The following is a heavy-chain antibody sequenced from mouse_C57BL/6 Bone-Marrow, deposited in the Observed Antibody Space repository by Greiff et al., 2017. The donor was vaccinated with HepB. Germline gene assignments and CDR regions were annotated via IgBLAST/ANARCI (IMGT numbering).Heavy chain of an antibody. CDR2: IDPENGDT. CDR1: GFNIKDDY. V-gene: IGHV14-4*01. J-gene: IGHJ2*01. D-gene: IGHD2-5*01. Sequence: VQLQQSGAELVRPGASVKLSCTASGFNIKDDYMHWVKQRPEQGLEWIGWIDPENGDTEYASKFQGKATITADTSSNTAYLQLSSLTSEYTAVYYCTTSYDSIYCFDYWGQGTTLTVSS. CDR3: TTSYDSIYCFDY.